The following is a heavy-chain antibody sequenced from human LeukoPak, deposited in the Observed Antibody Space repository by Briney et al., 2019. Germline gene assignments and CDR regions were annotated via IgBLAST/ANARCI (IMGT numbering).Heavy chain of an antibody. CDR2: IFHGGST. J-gene: IGHJ5*02. V-gene: IGHV4-4*02. Sequence: SGTLSLTCAVSGGSISSSNWWTWVRQPPGKGLEWMGEIFHGGSTNYNPSLKSRVTISVDQSKNQFSLKVTSVTAADTAVYYCARGLGYYYGSGSYSLDPWGQGTLVTVSS. CDR1: GGSISSSNW. CDR3: ARGLGYYYGSGSYSLDP. D-gene: IGHD3-10*01.